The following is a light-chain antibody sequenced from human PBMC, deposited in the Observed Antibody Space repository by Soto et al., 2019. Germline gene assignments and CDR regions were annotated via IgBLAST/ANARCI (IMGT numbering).Light chain of an antibody. CDR1: QDISHY. J-gene: IGKJ1*01. V-gene: IGKV1-17*03. CDR2: AVS. CDR3: QQYNGYGR. Sequence: DIQVTQSPSAMSASVGDRVTITCRASQDISHYLAWFQQKPGKVPKRLISAVSNLESGVPSRFRGSGSGTEFTLTITSLQPDDFATYYCQQYNGYGRFGQGTKVDIK.